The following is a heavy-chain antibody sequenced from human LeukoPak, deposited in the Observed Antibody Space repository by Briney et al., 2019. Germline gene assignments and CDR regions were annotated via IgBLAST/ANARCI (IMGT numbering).Heavy chain of an antibody. CDR1: GFTFSSYA. CDR3: AKGTHYYDSSGYYDY. V-gene: IGHV3-23*01. CDR2: ISGSGGST. D-gene: IGHD3-22*01. J-gene: IGHJ4*02. Sequence: GWALRLSCAASGFTFSSYAMSWVRQAPGKGLEWVSAISGSGGSTYYADSVKGRFTISRDNSKNTLYLQMNSLRAEDTAVYYCAKGTHYYDSSGYYDYWGQGTLVTVSS.